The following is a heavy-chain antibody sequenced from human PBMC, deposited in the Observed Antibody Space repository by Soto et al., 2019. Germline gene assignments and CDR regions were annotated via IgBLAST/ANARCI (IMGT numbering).Heavy chain of an antibody. CDR1: GFTFSSYA. J-gene: IGHJ4*02. CDR3: ARVGTLVRGTYYFDS. V-gene: IGHV3-30-3*01. CDR2: ISYDGNNK. Sequence: GSLRLSCAASGFTFSSYAMHWVRQAPGKGLEWVAVISYDGNNKYYSDSVKGRFTISRDNSKNTLYLQMNSLRSEDTAVYYCARVGTLVRGTYYFDSWGQGTLVTV. D-gene: IGHD3-10*01.